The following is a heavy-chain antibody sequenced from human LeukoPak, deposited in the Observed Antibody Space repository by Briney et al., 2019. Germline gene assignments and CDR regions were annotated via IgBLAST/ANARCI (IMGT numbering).Heavy chain of an antibody. CDR2: FYADGST. J-gene: IGHJ3*02. CDR3: AREVWEADAFDI. V-gene: IGHV4-4*07. D-gene: IGHD3-16*01. Sequence: ASETLSLTCTVSGGSISSYYWSWMRQPAGKGLEWIARFYADGSTHYNPSLKSRVTMSIDTSKNQFSLKLTFVTAADTAVYYCAREVWEADAFDIWGQGTVVTVSS. CDR1: GGSISSYY.